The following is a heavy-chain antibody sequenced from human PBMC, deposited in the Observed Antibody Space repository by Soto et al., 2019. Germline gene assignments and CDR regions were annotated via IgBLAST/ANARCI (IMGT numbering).Heavy chain of an antibody. CDR3: ARESPEVVVTAPSPYYFDY. Sequence: ASVKVSCKASGGTFSSYAISWVRQAPGQGLEWMGGIIPIFGTANYAQKFQGRVTITADESTSTAYMELSSLRSEDTAVYYCARESPEVVVTAPSPYYFDYWGQGTLVTVSS. D-gene: IGHD2-21*02. CDR2: IIPIFGTA. V-gene: IGHV1-69*13. J-gene: IGHJ4*02. CDR1: GGTFSSYA.